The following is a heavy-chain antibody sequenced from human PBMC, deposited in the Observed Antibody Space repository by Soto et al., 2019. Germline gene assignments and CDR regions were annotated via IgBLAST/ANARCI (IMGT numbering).Heavy chain of an antibody. CDR1: GGSFSGYY. Sequence: QVQLQQWGAGLLKPSETLSLTCVVYGGSFSGYYWSWVRQPPGKGLEWIGEINHSGSTNYNPSLTSRVTISVDTSKNQFSLKLSSVTAADMAVYYCTRYDTSGSNYWGQGTLFTVSS. V-gene: IGHV4-34*01. D-gene: IGHD6-25*01. J-gene: IGHJ4*02. CDR2: INHSGST. CDR3: TRYDTSGSNY.